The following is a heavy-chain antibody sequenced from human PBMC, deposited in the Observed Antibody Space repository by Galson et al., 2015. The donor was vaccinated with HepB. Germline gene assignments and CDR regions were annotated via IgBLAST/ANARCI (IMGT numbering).Heavy chain of an antibody. J-gene: IGHJ4*02. D-gene: IGHD3-9*01. CDR3: ASSPNYDILPRSFDY. CDR2: IYSGGST. V-gene: IGHV3-66*01. Sequence: SLRLSCAASGFTVSSNYMSWVRQAPGKGLEWVSVIYSGGSTYYADSVKGRFTISRDNSKNTLYLQMNSLRAEDTAVYYCASSPNYDILPRSFDYWGQGTLVTVSS. CDR1: GFTVSSNY.